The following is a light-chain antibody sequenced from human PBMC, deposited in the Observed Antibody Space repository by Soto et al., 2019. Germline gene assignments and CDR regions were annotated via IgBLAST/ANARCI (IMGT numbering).Light chain of an antibody. V-gene: IGKV3-11*01. Sequence: EIVLTQSPVTLSLSPGERATLSCRASQSVTTFLAWYQQKPGQAPRLLIYDASKRDTGIPARFSGSGSGTDFTLTISSLEPEDFAVYYCHQRINWPLAFGGGTKVEIK. CDR2: DAS. J-gene: IGKJ4*01. CDR1: QSVTTF. CDR3: HQRINWPLA.